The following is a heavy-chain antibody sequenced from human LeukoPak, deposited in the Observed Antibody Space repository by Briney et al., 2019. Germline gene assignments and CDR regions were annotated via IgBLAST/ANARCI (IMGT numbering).Heavy chain of an antibody. CDR3: ARRYYGSGSPKGDDAFDI. D-gene: IGHD3-10*01. Sequence: PSETLSLTCTVSGGSISSSSYYWGWVRQPPGKGLEWIGSIYYSGSTYYNPSLKSRVTISVDTSKNQFSLKLSSVTAADTAVYYCARRYYGSGSPKGDDAFDIWGQGTMVTVSS. CDR1: GGSISSSSYY. CDR2: IYYSGST. V-gene: IGHV4-39*01. J-gene: IGHJ3*02.